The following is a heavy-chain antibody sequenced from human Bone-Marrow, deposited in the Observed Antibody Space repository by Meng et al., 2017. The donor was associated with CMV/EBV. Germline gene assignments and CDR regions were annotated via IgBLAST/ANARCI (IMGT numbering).Heavy chain of an antibody. CDR1: FPNNF. CDR2: IHPSSGGP. D-gene: IGHD2-8*01. J-gene: IGHJ5*02. Sequence: FPNNFLHCARQAPGQGLECMVVIHPSSGGPTYAQRFQGRVTLTSDTSTKTVYMELSSPRSEDTAVYYCARGTVGCSNGVCLDNFDPWGQGTLVTVSS. V-gene: IGHV1-46*01. CDR3: ARGTVGCSNGVCLDNFDP.